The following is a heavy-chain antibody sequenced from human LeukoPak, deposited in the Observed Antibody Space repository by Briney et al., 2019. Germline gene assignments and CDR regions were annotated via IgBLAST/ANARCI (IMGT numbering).Heavy chain of an antibody. J-gene: IGHJ3*02. D-gene: IGHD3-3*01. CDR1: GFTISSYG. Sequence: GGSLRLSCAASGFTISSYGMHWVCQAPGKGLEWVAFIRYDGRNKYYADSVKGRFTISRDNSRNTVYLQMNSLRIEDTALFYCAKDSGWSGDDAFDIWGQGTMVTVSS. V-gene: IGHV3-30*02. CDR3: AKDSGWSGDDAFDI. CDR2: IRYDGRNK.